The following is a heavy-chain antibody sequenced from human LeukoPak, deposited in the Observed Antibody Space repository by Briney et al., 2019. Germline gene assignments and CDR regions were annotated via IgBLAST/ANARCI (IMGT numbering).Heavy chain of an antibody. D-gene: IGHD1-26*01. Sequence: KPGGSLRLSCAASGFTFSSYSMNWVRQAPGKGLEWVSSISSSSSYIYYADSVKGRFTISRDNAKNSLYLQMNSPRAEDTAVYYCASLVGATLATDYWGQETLVTVSS. CDR2: ISSSSSYI. J-gene: IGHJ4*02. V-gene: IGHV3-21*01. CDR1: GFTFSSYS. CDR3: ASLVGATLATDY.